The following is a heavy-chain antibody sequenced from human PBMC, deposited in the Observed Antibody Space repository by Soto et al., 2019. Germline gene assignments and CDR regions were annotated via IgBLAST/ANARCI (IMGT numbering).Heavy chain of an antibody. CDR2: IYYSGST. D-gene: IGHD3-10*01. V-gene: IGHV4-61*01. CDR3: ARDRYGSGSYFDYYYYYGMDV. J-gene: IGHJ6*02. Sequence: SETLSLTCTVSGGSVISGSYYWSWIRQPPGKGLEWIGYIYYSGSTNYNPSLKSRVTISVDTSKNQFSLKLSSVTAADTAVYYCARDRYGSGSYFDYYYYYGMDVWGQGTTVTVSS. CDR1: GGSVISGSYY.